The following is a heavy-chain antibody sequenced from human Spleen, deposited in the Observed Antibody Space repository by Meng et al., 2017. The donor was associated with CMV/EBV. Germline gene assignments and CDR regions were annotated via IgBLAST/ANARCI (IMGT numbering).Heavy chain of an antibody. D-gene: IGHD3-22*01. CDR2: IYYSGTT. CDR1: GYSITGGYY. J-gene: IGHJ4*02. V-gene: IGHV4-38-2*02. CDR3: ARQDSSRAPDY. Sequence: SETLSLTCTVSGYSITGGYYWGWIRQSPGKGLEWIGSIYYSGTTYYNPSLKSRVTISVDTSKNQFSLKLSSVTAADTAVYYCARQDSSRAPDYWGQGTLVTVSS.